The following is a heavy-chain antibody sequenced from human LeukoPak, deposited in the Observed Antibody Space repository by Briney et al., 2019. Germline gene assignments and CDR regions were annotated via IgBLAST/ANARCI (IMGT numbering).Heavy chain of an antibody. Sequence: ASVKVSCKASGYTFTGHYIQWVRQAPGQGLEWMGWINHNSGGTKYAQRFQGRVTITRDTSINTASMEMTRLKSDDTAVYYCARDRLSLSSPGYYYYGMDVWGQGTTVTVSS. CDR1: GYTFTGHY. V-gene: IGHV1-2*02. J-gene: IGHJ6*02. CDR3: ARDRLSLSSPGYYYYGMDV. CDR2: INHNSGGT. D-gene: IGHD6-13*01.